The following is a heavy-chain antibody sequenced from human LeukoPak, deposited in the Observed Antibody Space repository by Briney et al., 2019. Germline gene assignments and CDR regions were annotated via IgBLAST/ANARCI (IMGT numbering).Heavy chain of an antibody. J-gene: IGHJ4*02. Sequence: SETLSLTCTVSGGSTSSSSLYWGWIRQPPGKGLEWIGNIYYSGSTFYNPSLKSRVTMSVDTSKNQFSLKLSSVTAADTAVYYCASTGAGPFDHWGQGTLVTVSS. CDR2: IYYSGST. D-gene: IGHD1-26*01. V-gene: IGHV4-39*01. CDR1: GGSTSSSSLY. CDR3: ASTGAGPFDH.